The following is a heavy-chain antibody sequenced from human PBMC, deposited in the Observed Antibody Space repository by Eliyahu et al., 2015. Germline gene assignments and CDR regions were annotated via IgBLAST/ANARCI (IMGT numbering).Heavy chain of an antibody. Sequence: EVRLVESGGGLVPPGGSLRXXCVASGFTFSDQWLNWVRQAPGEGLEWGGNIGPDGSAKIYVDSVKDRFTISRDNAQTSLYLQMNSLRAEDTAVYFCATSNYDTWGQGTLVSVSS. J-gene: IGHJ5*02. V-gene: IGHV3-7*01. CDR1: GFTFSDQW. D-gene: IGHD5-24*01. CDR3: ATSNYDT. CDR2: IGPDGSAK.